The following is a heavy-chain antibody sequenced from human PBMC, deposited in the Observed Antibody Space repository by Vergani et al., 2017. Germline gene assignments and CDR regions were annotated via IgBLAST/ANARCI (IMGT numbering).Heavy chain of an antibody. D-gene: IGHD6-19*01. Sequence: QVQLQESGPGLVKASQTLSLTCSVSGAYVGSGGYYWCLVRQRPGMGLDWIGYIYYSGTTYYNPSLESRLTISLDTSENHLSLKLTSVTAADTAVYYCARDLGDSGWYTFAYWGQGSLVTVSS. CDR2: IYYSGTT. V-gene: IGHV4-31*03. CDR3: ARDLGDSGWYTFAY. CDR1: GAYVGSGGYY. J-gene: IGHJ4*02.